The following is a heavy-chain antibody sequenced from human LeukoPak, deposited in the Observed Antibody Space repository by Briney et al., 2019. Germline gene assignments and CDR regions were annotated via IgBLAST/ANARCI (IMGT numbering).Heavy chain of an antibody. CDR1: GFTFSSYS. CDR3: AAGNALVSYFYGLDV. V-gene: IGHV3-48*04. Sequence: GGSLRLSCAASGFTFSSYSMNWVRQAPGKGLEWVSYISSSSSTIYYADSVKGRFTISRDNAKNSLYLQMNSLRAEDTALYYCAAGNALVSYFYGLDVWGQGTTVTVSS. CDR2: ISSSSSTI. D-gene: IGHD1-14*01. J-gene: IGHJ6*02.